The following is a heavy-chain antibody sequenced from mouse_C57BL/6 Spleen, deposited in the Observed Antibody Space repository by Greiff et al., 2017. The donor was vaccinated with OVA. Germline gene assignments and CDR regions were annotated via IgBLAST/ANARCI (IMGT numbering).Heavy chain of an antibody. CDR2: ISYSGST. J-gene: IGHJ4*01. V-gene: IGHV3-1*01. CDR3: ARGDEDYAMDY. CDR1: GYSITSGYD. Sequence: DVKLQESGPGMVKPSQSLSLTCTVSGYSITSGYDWHWIRHFPGNILEWMGYISYSGSTNYNTYLKSRITITQDTSKNPFCLKLNAVTTEDTATSDCARGDEDYAMDYWGQGTSVTVSS. D-gene: IGHD3-3*01.